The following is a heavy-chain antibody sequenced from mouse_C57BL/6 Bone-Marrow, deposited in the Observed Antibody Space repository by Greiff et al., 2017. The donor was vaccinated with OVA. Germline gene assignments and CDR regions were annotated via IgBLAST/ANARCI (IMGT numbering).Heavy chain of an antibody. J-gene: IGHJ2*01. V-gene: IGHV5-4*01. Sequence: EVKLVESGGGLVKPGGSLKLSCAASGFTFSSYAMSWVRQTPEKRLEWVATISDGGSYTYYPDNVKGRFTISRDNAKNNLYLQMSHLKSEDTAMYYCAREDYGYDVQGYWGQGTTLTVSS. CDR2: ISDGGSYT. D-gene: IGHD2-2*01. CDR3: AREDYGYDVQGY. CDR1: GFTFSSYA.